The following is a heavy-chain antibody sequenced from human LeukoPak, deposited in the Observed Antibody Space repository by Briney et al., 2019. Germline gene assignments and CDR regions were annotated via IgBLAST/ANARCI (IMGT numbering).Heavy chain of an antibody. V-gene: IGHV3-13*01. Sequence: QPGGSLRLSCAASGFTFSSYDMHWVRQATGKGLEWVSAIGTAGDTYYPGSVKGRFTISRENAKNSLYLQMNSLRAGDTAVYYCARTMFGDDAFDIWGQGTMVTVSS. CDR3: ARTMFGDDAFDI. D-gene: IGHD3-10*02. J-gene: IGHJ3*02. CDR2: IGTAGDT. CDR1: GFTFSSYD.